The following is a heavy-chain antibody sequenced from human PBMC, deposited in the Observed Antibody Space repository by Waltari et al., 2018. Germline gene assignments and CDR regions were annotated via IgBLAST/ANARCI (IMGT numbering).Heavy chain of an antibody. CDR1: GGTFSSYA. V-gene: IGHV1-69*01. D-gene: IGHD2-15*01. CDR2: IIPIFGTA. J-gene: IGHJ4*02. CDR3: ARYCSGGSCYSFFDY. Sequence: QVQLVQSGAEVKKPGSSVKVSCKASGGTFSSYAISWVRQAPGQGLGWMGGIIPIFGTANYAPKCQGRGPITADESTSTAYMGLSSLRSEDTAVYYCARYCSGGSCYSFFDYWGQGTLVTVSS.